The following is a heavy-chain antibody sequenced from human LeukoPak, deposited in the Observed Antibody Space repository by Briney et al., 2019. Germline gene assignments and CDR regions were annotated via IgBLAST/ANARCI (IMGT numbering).Heavy chain of an antibody. CDR1: GGSFSGYY. CDR2: IYYSGST. Sequence: SETLSLTCAVYGGSFSGYYWSWIRQPPGKGLEWIGYIYYSGSTNYNPSLKSRVTISVDTSKNQFSLKLSSVTAADTAVYYCARGRMVRGVIIRETDYWGQGTLVTVSS. J-gene: IGHJ4*02. V-gene: IGHV4-59*01. D-gene: IGHD3-10*01. CDR3: ARGRMVRGVIIRETDY.